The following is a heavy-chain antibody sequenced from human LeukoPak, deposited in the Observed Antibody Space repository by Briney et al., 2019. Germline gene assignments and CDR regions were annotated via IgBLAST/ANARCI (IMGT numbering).Heavy chain of an antibody. Sequence: SETLSLTCAVYGGSFSGYYWSWIRQPPGKGLEWIGEINHSGSTYYNPSLKSRVTISVDTSKNQFSLKLSSVTAADTAVYYCARRSSWSNRGFDYWGQGTLVTVSS. J-gene: IGHJ4*02. V-gene: IGHV4-34*01. CDR3: ARRSSWSNRGFDY. D-gene: IGHD6-13*01. CDR1: GGSFSGYY. CDR2: INHSGST.